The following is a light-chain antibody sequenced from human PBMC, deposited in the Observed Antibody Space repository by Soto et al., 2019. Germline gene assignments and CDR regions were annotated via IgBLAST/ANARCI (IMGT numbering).Light chain of an antibody. Sequence: ENVLTQSPATLSLSPGERATLSCRASQSVSSYLAWYQQKPGQGPRLLIYDASNRATGIPARFSGSGSGTDFTLTISSLEPEDFAVYYCQQRSNWPITFGQGTRLEIK. J-gene: IGKJ5*01. CDR3: QQRSNWPIT. CDR1: QSVSSY. V-gene: IGKV3-11*01. CDR2: DAS.